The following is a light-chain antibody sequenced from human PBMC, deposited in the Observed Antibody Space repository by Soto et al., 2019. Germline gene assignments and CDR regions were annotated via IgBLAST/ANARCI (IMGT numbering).Light chain of an antibody. CDR3: QQYNNWPLYT. CDR1: QSVSSN. J-gene: IGKJ2*01. CDR2: GAS. Sequence: EIAMTQSPATLSVSPGEGATLSCRASQSVSSNLAWYQQKPGQAPRLLIYGASTRATGIPARFSGSGSGTDFTLTISSLQSEDFAVYYCQQYNNWPLYTFGQGTKLEIK. V-gene: IGKV3-15*01.